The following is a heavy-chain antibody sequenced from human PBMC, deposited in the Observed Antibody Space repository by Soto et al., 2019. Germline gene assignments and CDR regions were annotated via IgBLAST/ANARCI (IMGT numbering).Heavy chain of an antibody. V-gene: IGHV3-11*01. Sequence: QVQLVESGGGLVKPGGSLRLSCAASGFSFSNYFMTWIRQAPGRGLEWVSYISNGGDVIHYADSVKGRFTISRDNVEKLLDLQMTSLRVEDTAVYYGAKENWYPDLWGRGTLVTVSS. CDR2: ISNGGDVI. CDR3: AKENWYPDL. J-gene: IGHJ2*01. CDR1: GFSFSNYF.